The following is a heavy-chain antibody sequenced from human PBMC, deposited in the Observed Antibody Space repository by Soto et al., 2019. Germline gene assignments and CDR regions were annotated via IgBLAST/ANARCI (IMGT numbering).Heavy chain of an antibody. CDR3: ANHPLYGSGFDC. J-gene: IGHJ4*02. CDR1: GFTFDDYA. CDR2: ISWNGAAS. V-gene: IGHV3-9*01. D-gene: IGHD3-10*01. Sequence: EVQLVESGGGLVQPGGSLRLSCAASGFTFDDYAIHWVRQAPGKGLEWVSRISWNGAASGYVDSVKGRFSISRDNTKNTLYLQMNSLRSEDTAMYYCANHPLYGSGFDCWGQGTLVTVSS.